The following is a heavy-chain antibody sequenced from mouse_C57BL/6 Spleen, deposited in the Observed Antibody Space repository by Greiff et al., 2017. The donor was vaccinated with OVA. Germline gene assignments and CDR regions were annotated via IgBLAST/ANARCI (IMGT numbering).Heavy chain of an antibody. CDR1: GFTFSDYY. CDR2: INYDGSST. J-gene: IGHJ1*03. CDR3: ARDIPHYGSMDWGYFEV. Sequence: EVQVVESEGGLVQPGSSMKLSCTASGFTFSDYYMAWVRQVPEKGLEWVANINYDGSSTYYLDSLKSRFIISRENAKNILYLHMNSLKSEDTATYYCARDIPHYGSMDWGYFEVWGTGTTVTASS. V-gene: IGHV5-16*01. D-gene: IGHD1-1*01.